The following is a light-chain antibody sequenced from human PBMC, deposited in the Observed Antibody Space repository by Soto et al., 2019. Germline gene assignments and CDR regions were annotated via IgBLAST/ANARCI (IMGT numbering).Light chain of an antibody. J-gene: IGLJ3*02. CDR1: SGHTTYA. V-gene: IGLV4-69*01. CDR3: QTWDTGIWV. Sequence: QLVLTQSPSASASLGASVKLTCTLSSGHTTYAIAWHQQQPEKGPRYLMKLDSDGRHTRGDGIPDRFSGSSSGAERYLTISSLQSEDEADYYCQTWDTGIWVFGGGTKRTVL. CDR2: LDSDGRH.